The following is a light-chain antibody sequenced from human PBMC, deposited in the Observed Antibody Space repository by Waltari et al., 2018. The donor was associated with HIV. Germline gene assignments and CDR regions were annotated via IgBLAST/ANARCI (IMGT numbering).Light chain of an antibody. J-gene: IGKJ3*01. CDR2: AAS. Sequence: DIQLTQFPSFLSASVGDRVTITCRAGQGISTYLAWYQQKPGKAPKLLIYAASTWQSGVPSRFSGSGSGTEFTLTISSLQPEDFATYYCQQVNTAFTFGPGTKVEIK. CDR3: QQVNTAFT. V-gene: IGKV1-9*01. CDR1: QGISTY.